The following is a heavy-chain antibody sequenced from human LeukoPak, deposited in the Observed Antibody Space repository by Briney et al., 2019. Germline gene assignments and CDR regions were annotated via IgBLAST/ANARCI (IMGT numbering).Heavy chain of an antibody. CDR1: GLTFDRSA. D-gene: IGHD1-26*01. CDR2: ISWDSKHI. V-gene: IGHV3-9*01. CDR3: AKEGSVCTDGICRYFDN. J-gene: IGHJ4*02. Sequence: PGGSLRLSCVGSGLTFDRSAMHWVRQTPGKGLEWVSSISWDSKHIFYGDSVKGRFTTSRDNAMQSLFLEMNSLRTEDTALYYCAKEGSVCTDGICRYFDNWGRGTLVTVSS.